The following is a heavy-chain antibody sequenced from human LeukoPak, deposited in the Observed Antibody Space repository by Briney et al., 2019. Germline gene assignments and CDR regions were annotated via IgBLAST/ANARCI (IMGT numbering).Heavy chain of an antibody. V-gene: IGHV3-48*04. Sequence: PGGSLRLSCTASGFTFSRYSMNWVRRAPGKGLEWLSYIRSSGTTMYYADSVKGRFTISRDNAKNSLYLQMNSLRAKDTALYYCVRMNYVSSGWGAPFDYWGQGTLVTVSS. D-gene: IGHD1-7*01. CDR2: IRSSGTTM. CDR3: VRMNYVSSGWGAPFDY. CDR1: GFTFSRYS. J-gene: IGHJ4*02.